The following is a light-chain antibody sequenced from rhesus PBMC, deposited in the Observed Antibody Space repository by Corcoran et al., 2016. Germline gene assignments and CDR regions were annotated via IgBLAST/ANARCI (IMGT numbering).Light chain of an antibody. CDR1: QGITDD. V-gene: IGKV1-22*01. CDR2: EAS. J-gene: IGKJ2*01. CDR3: LQYNTSPYS. Sequence: DIQMTQSPSSLSASVGDRVTITCRASQGITDDLAWYQQNPGETPKLLIYEASRLQSGIPSRFSGSGSVTDFTLTISSLQPEDFATYYCLQYNTSPYSFGQGTKVEIK.